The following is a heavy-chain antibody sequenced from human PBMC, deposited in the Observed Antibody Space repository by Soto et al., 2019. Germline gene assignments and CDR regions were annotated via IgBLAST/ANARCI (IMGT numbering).Heavy chain of an antibody. D-gene: IGHD6-13*01. V-gene: IGHV1-18*01. CDR3: ARLPLVNYYYYYYMDV. CDR2: ISAYNGNT. J-gene: IGHJ6*03. CDR1: GYTFTSYG. Sequence: ASVKVSCKASGYTFTSYGISWVRQAPGQGLEWMGWISAYNGNTNYAQKLQGRVTMTTDTSTSTAYMELRSLRSDDTAVYYCARLPLVNYYYYYYMDVWGKGTTVTVSS.